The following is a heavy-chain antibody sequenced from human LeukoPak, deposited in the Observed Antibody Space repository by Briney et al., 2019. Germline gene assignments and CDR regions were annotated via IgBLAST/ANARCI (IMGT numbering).Heavy chain of an antibody. Sequence: GGSLRLSCAASGFTFSSYSMNWVRQAPGKGLEWVSSTSSSSSYIYYADSVKGRFTISRDNAKNSLYLQMNSLRAEDTAVYYCARGPSPTNFDYWGQGTLVTVSS. CDR2: TSSSSSYI. J-gene: IGHJ4*02. CDR1: GFTFSSYS. D-gene: IGHD5-12*01. V-gene: IGHV3-21*01. CDR3: ARGPSPTNFDY.